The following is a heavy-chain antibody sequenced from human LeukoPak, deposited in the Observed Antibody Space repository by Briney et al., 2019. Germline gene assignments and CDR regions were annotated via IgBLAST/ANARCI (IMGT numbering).Heavy chain of an antibody. V-gene: IGHV4-39*01. CDR1: GGSISSDNYY. Sequence: SETLSLTCTVSGGSISSDNYYWGWIRQPPGKGLEWVGTISDSGSTNYNPSLKSRVTISVDTSKNQFSLKLSSVTAADTAMYYCARGGSGSSPDYWGQGTLVTVSS. D-gene: IGHD3-10*01. CDR3: ARGGSGSSPDY. J-gene: IGHJ4*02. CDR2: ISDSGST.